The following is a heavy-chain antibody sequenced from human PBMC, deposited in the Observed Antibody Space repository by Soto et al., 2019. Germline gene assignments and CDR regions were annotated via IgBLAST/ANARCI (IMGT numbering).Heavy chain of an antibody. V-gene: IGHV1-3*01. CDR3: ARAASIAVALFDP. J-gene: IGHJ5*02. D-gene: IGHD6-19*01. CDR2: INAGNGNT. Sequence: ASVKVSCKASGYTFTSYAMHWVRQAPGQSLEWMGWINAGNGNTKYSQKFQGRVTITRDTSASTAYMELSSLRSEDTAVYYCARAASIAVALFDPWGQGTLVTVSS. CDR1: GYTFTSYA.